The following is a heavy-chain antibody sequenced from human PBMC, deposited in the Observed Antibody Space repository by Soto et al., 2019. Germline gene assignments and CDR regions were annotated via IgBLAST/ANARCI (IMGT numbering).Heavy chain of an antibody. CDR2: IGAARDP. CDR3: ARAYTGRLPRRADYYYAMDV. J-gene: IGHJ6*02. D-gene: IGHD2-2*02. CDR1: GFTFSNFD. Sequence: PGGSLRLSCATSGFTFSNFDMHWVRQVPGKGLDWVSAIGAARDPYYLGSVKGRFTISRENAKNSVYLQMNDLRAGDSAVYYCARAYTGRLPRRADYYYAMDVWGQGTTVTVSS. V-gene: IGHV3-13*05.